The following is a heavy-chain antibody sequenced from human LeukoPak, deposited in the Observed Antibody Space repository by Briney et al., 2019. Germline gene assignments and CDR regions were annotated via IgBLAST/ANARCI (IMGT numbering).Heavy chain of an antibody. CDR1: GFTFSTYS. Sequence: GGSLRLSCAASGFTFSTYSMHWVRQAPGKGLEWVAVISYDGSNKYYADSVKGRFTISRDNAKNSLYLQMNSLRAEDTAVYYCAVSVGDYWGQGTLVTVSS. J-gene: IGHJ4*02. D-gene: IGHD4-23*01. CDR2: ISYDGSNK. CDR3: AVSVGDY. V-gene: IGHV3-30*04.